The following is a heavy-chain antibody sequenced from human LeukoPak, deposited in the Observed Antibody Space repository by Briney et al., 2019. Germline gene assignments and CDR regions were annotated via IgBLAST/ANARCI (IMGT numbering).Heavy chain of an antibody. D-gene: IGHD1-1*01. CDR1: GFTFSGST. Sequence: GGSLRLSCAASGFTFSGSTMHWVRQASGKGLEWVATITLDGSDSYYVDSVKGRFTVSRDDAKNSLYLQMNSLRAEDTAVFYCTTENWYVFENWGQGSLVTVSS. CDR3: TTENWYVFEN. V-gene: IGHV3-7*04. CDR2: ITLDGSDS. J-gene: IGHJ4*02.